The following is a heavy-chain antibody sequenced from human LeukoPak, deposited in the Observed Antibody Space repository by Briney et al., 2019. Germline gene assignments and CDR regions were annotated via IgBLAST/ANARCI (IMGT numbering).Heavy chain of an antibody. CDR2: IYSGGST. Sequence: PGGSLRLSCAASGFTVSSNYMSWVRQAQGKGLEWVSVIYSGGSTYYADSVKGRFTISRDNSKNTLYLQMNSLRAEDTAVYYCARTRSYAFDIWGQGTMVTVSS. CDR3: ARTRSYAFDI. V-gene: IGHV3-66*01. CDR1: GFTVSSNY. J-gene: IGHJ3*02.